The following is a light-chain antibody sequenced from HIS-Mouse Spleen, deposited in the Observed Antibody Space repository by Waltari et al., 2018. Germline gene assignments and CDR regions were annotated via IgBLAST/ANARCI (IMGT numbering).Light chain of an antibody. Sequence: QSALTPPASVSGSPGQLITISCTGTSSHVGGYNLVPWYQQHPGKAPKLMIYDVSNRPSGVSNRFSGSKSGNTASLTISGLQAEDEADYYCSSYTSSSTLVVFGGGTKLTVL. J-gene: IGLJ2*01. CDR3: SSYTSSSTLVV. V-gene: IGLV2-14*03. CDR1: SSHVGGYNL. CDR2: DVS.